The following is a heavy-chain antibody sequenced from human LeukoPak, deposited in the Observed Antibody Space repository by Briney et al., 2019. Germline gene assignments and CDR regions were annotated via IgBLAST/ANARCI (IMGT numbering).Heavy chain of an antibody. Sequence: SETLSLTCTVSGGSISSSSYYWGWIRQPPGKGLEWIGSIYYSGSTYYNPSLKSRVTISVDTSKNQFSLKLSSVTAADTAVYHCARWVHEVYGSGSYGDYWGQGTLGTVSS. J-gene: IGHJ4*02. D-gene: IGHD3-10*01. CDR2: IYYSGST. CDR1: GGSISSSSYY. CDR3: ARWVHEVYGSGSYGDY. V-gene: IGHV4-39*07.